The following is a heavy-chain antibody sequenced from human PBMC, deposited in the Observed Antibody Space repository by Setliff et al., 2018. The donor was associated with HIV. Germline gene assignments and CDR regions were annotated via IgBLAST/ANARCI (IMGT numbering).Heavy chain of an antibody. CDR3: ARVLREGYNFWSAGGGFDY. CDR1: GFTFSSYE. V-gene: IGHV3-48*03. J-gene: IGHJ4*02. Sequence: GGSLRLSCAASGFTFSSYEMNWVRRAPGKGLEWVSYISRRGSTIYYADSVKGRFTISRDNAKNSLYLQMNSLRAEETAVYYCARVLREGYNFWSAGGGFDYWGQGTLVTVSS. CDR2: ISRRGSTI. D-gene: IGHD3-3*01.